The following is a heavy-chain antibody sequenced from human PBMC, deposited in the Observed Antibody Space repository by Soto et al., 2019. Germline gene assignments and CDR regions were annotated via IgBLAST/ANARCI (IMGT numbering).Heavy chain of an antibody. CDR1: GFTFSSYG. CDR3: AKDLRWFGELSNYGMDV. CDR2: ISYDGSNK. V-gene: IGHV3-30*18. J-gene: IGHJ6*02. Sequence: QVQLVESGGGVVQPGRSLRLSCAASGFTFSSYGIHWVRQAPGKGLEWVAVISYDGSNKYYADSVKGRFTISRDNSKNTLYLQMNSLRAEDTAVYYCAKDLRWFGELSNYGMDVWGQGTTVTVSS. D-gene: IGHD3-10*01.